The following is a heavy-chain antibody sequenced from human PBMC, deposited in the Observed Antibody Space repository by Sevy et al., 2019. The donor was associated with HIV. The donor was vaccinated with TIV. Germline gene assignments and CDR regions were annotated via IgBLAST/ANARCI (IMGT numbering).Heavy chain of an antibody. CDR3: ARDCSSTSCYISY. CDR1: GFTFSDYY. V-gene: IGHV3-11*04. Sequence: GGSLRLSCAASGFTFSDYYMSWIRQAPGKGLEWVSYISSSGSTISYADSVKGRFTISRDNAKNSLYLQMNSLRAEDTAVYYCARDCSSTSCYISYWGQGTLVTVSS. J-gene: IGHJ4*02. D-gene: IGHD2-2*02. CDR2: ISSSGSTI.